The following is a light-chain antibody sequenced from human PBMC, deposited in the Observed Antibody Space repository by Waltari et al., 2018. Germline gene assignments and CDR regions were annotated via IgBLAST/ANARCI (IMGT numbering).Light chain of an antibody. CDR2: DVI. Sequence: QSALTQPASVSGSPGQTITISCTGSSTDIGHYNFVSWYQQSPGTAPKPILYDVINRPSGISSRFSGAKSATTASLTISGLQAEDEADYYCSSYTTKNTLLFGGGTKLTVL. CDR3: SSYTTKNTLL. V-gene: IGLV2-14*03. CDR1: STDIGHYNF. J-gene: IGLJ2*01.